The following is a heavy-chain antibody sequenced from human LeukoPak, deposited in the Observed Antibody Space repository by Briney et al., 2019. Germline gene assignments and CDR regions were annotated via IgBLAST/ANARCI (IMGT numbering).Heavy chain of an antibody. V-gene: IGHV1-2*02. CDR2: INPNSGGT. CDR3: ARGPKRNWFDP. J-gene: IGHJ5*02. Sequence: ASVKVSCKTSGYTFTGYYMHWVRQAPGQGLEWMGWINPNSGGTNYAQKFQGRVTMTTDTSISTAYMELSRLTSDDTGVYYCARGPKRNWFDPWGQGTLVTVSS. CDR1: GYTFTGYY.